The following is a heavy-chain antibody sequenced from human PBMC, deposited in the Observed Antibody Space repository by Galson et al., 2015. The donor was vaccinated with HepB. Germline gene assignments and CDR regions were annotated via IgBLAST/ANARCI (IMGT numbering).Heavy chain of an antibody. CDR2: ISSSSSYT. Sequence: SLRLSCAASGFTFSDYYMSWIRQAPGKGLEWVSYISSSSSYTNYADSVKGRFTISRDNAKSSLYLQMNSLRAEDTAVYYCARLYCSSTSCYGATDIDYWGQGTLVTVSS. CDR3: ARLYCSSTSCYGATDIDY. CDR1: GFTFSDYY. J-gene: IGHJ4*02. V-gene: IGHV3-11*06. D-gene: IGHD2-2*01.